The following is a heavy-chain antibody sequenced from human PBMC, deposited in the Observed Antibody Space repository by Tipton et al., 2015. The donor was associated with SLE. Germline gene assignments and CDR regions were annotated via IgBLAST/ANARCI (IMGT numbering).Heavy chain of an antibody. V-gene: IGHV4-59*08. D-gene: IGHD5-24*01. Sequence: TLSLTCTVSGGSISSFYWSWIRQPPGKGLEWIGYIYYSGSTKYNPSLKSRVIMSIDTSKSQFSLNLNSVTAADTAIYYCARSFEMGSIHTWGQGTLVTVSS. CDR3: ARSFEMGSIHT. CDR1: GGSISSFY. CDR2: IYYSGST. J-gene: IGHJ5*02.